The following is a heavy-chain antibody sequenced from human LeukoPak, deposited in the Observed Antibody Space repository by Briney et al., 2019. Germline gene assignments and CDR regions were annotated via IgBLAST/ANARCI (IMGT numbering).Heavy chain of an antibody. V-gene: IGHV3-23*01. D-gene: IGHD5-12*01. CDR2: LSGSGGST. CDR3: AKGVERGYSGYGFSAFDI. CDR1: GFTFSDYY. Sequence: GGSLRLSCAASGFTFSDYYMSWIRQAPGKGLEWVSALSGSGGSTYYVDSVQGRFTISRDNSKNTLYLQMNSLRAEDTAVYYCAKGVERGYSGYGFSAFDIWGQGTMVTVSS. J-gene: IGHJ3*02.